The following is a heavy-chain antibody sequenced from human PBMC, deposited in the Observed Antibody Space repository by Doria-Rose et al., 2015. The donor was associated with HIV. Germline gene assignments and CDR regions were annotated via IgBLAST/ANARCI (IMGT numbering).Heavy chain of an antibody. D-gene: IGHD6-13*01. Sequence: GLVKPSQTLSLTCSVSGGSISGGGYYWSWIRQHPGKGLEWIGYVYYNGSPYYNPSLKSRVTISVDTSKNQFSLKLSSVTAADTAVYYCARCGTAATGYYFDYWGQGTLVTVSS. V-gene: IGHV4-31*03. CDR1: GGSISGGGYY. CDR3: ARCGTAATGYYFDY. J-gene: IGHJ4*02. CDR2: VYYNGSP.